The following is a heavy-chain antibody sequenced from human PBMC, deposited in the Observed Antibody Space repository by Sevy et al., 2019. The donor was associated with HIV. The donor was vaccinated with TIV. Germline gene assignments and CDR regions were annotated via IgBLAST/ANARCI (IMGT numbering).Heavy chain of an antibody. J-gene: IGHJ6*02. CDR2: INYSGSS. V-gene: IGHV4-34*01. CDR3: ARGGAIGAAFHYGIDV. Sequence: SDTLSLTCAVYGASFSGYYWSWIRQSPGKGLECIGEINYSGSSNYNPSVKSRVTISVDTSKNQFSLKLSSVTAADTAVYYCARGGAIGAAFHYGIDVWGQGTTVTVSS. CDR1: GASFSGYY. D-gene: IGHD6-13*01.